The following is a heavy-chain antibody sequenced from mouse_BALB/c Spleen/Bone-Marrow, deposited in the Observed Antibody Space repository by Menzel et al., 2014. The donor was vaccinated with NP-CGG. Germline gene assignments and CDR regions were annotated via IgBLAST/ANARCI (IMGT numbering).Heavy chain of an antibody. J-gene: IGHJ4*01. D-gene: IGHD2-4*01. CDR1: GFSLTNYA. V-gene: IGHV2-2*02. Sequence: QVQLQQSGPGLVQPSQSLSITCTASGFSLTNYAVHWVRQSQGKGLEWLGVIWSGGNTDYNAAFISRLSISKDNSKSQVFFKMNSLQPNDTAIYYCARNYDYGHYYAMDYWGQGTSVTVSS. CDR2: IWSGGNT. CDR3: ARNYDYGHYYAMDY.